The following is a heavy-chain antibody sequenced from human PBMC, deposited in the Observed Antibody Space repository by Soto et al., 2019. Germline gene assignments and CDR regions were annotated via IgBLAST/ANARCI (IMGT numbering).Heavy chain of an antibody. V-gene: IGHV4-30-4*01. J-gene: IGHJ5*02. CDR1: GGSISSGDYY. Sequence: SETLSLTCTVSGGSISSGDYYWSWIRQPPGKGLEWIGYIYYSGSTYYNPSLKSRVTISVDTSKNQFSLKLSSVTAADTAVYYCARTHYDILTGYSYNWFDPWGQGTLVTAPQ. CDR3: ARTHYDILTGYSYNWFDP. D-gene: IGHD3-9*01. CDR2: IYYSGST.